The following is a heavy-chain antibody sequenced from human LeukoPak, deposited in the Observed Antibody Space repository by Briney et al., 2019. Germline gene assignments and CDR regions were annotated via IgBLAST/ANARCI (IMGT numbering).Heavy chain of an antibody. CDR1: GGSISSSSYY. J-gene: IGHJ5*02. CDR2: IYYSGST. Sequence: SETLSLTCTVSGGSISSSSYYWGWLRQPPGTGLEWIGSIYYSGSTYYNPSLKSRVTISVDTSKNQFSLKLSSVTAADTAVYYCASPAAGPYNWFDLWGQGTLVTVSS. D-gene: IGHD6-13*01. V-gene: IGHV4-39*01. CDR3: ASPAAGPYNWFDL.